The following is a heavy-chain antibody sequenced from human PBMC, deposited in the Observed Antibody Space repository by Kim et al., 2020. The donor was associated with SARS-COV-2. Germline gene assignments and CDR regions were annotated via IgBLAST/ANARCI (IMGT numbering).Heavy chain of an antibody. D-gene: IGHD3-10*01. Sequence: SETLSLTCTVSGGSISSSSYYWGWIRQPPGKGLEWIGSIYYSGSTYYNPSLKSRVTISVDTSKNQFSLKLSSVTAADTAVYYCARHARGPDEGTLLWFGELSRYYFDYWGQGTLVTVSS. CDR1: GGSISSSSYY. V-gene: IGHV4-39*01. J-gene: IGHJ4*02. CDR2: IYYSGST. CDR3: ARHARGPDEGTLLWFGELSRYYFDY.